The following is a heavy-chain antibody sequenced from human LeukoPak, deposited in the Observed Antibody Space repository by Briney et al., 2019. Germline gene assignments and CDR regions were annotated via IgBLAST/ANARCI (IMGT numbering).Heavy chain of an antibody. J-gene: IGHJ4*02. CDR1: GYTXTGYY. CDR2: ISPNSDDT. CDR3: ARGGFDY. Sequence: GASVKVSCKASGYTXTGYYLHWVRQAPGQGLEWMGWISPNSDDTNYAQNFRGRVNMTRDTSISTAYMELSRLRSDDTAIYYCARGGFDYWGQGTLVTVSS. V-gene: IGHV1-2*02.